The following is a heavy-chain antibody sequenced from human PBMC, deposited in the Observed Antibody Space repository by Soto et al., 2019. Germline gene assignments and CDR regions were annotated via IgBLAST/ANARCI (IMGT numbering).Heavy chain of an antibody. CDR3: ATQSYSSEQKTDY. J-gene: IGHJ4*02. CDR2: MNPNSGNT. CDR1: GYTFTSYD. Sequence: ASVKVSCKASGYTFTSYDINWVRQATGQGLEWMGWMNPNSGNTGYAQKFQGRVTMTRNTSISTAYMELSSLRSEDKAVYYCATQSYSSEQKTDYWGQGTLVTVSS. D-gene: IGHD6-13*01. V-gene: IGHV1-8*01.